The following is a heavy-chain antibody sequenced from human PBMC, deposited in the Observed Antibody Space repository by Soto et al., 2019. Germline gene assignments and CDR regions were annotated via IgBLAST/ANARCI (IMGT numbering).Heavy chain of an antibody. Sequence: PGWSLRLSCAASGFTFSRYAMHWVRQAPGKGLEWVAVISYDGSNKYYADSVKGRFTISRDNSKNTLYLQMNSLRAEDTAVYYCARHRRISLFRGFTHYYYEIAFWGQGTTVTGSS. V-gene: IGHV3-30-3*01. J-gene: IGHJ6*02. D-gene: IGHD3-3*01. CDR1: GFTFSRYA. CDR2: ISYDGSNK. CDR3: ARHRRISLFRGFTHYYYEIAF.